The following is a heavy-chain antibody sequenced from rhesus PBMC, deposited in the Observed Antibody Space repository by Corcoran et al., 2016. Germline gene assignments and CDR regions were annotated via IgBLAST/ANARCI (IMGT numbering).Heavy chain of an antibody. CDR1: GYPISRGYG. J-gene: IGHJ4*01. D-gene: IGHD5-42*01. V-gene: IGHV4-127*01. Sequence: QVQLQESGPGLVKPSETLSLTCAVPGYPISRGYGWSWIRQPPGKGLEGIGYIGGSSGSTNDNPALKSRVTISRDTSKNQFSLKLSSVTAADTAVYYCARDISTRGYFDYWGQGVLVTVSS. CDR2: IGGSSGST. CDR3: ARDISTRGYFDY.